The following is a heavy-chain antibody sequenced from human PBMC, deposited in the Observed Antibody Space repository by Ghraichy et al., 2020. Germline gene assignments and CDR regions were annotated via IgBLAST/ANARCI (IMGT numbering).Heavy chain of an antibody. V-gene: IGHV3-7*03. D-gene: IGHD2-15*01. J-gene: IGHJ4*02. CDR1: GFTFSKYW. Sequence: GRSLNLSCAASGFTFSKYWMSWVRQAPGKGLEWVANIRQDGTDKFYLDSVKGRFTISRDNAETSVYLQLRRLSAEDSAVYFCARVRESGYLTPEFDYWGQGALVTVSS. CDR3: ARVRESGYLTPEFDY. CDR2: IRQDGTDK.